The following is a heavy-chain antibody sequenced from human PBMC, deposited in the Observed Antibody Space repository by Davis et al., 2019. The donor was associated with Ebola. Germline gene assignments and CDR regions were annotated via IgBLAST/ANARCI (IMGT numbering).Heavy chain of an antibody. D-gene: IGHD3-10*01. J-gene: IGHJ4*02. CDR3: ARAEYGSGIDY. Sequence: MPSETLSLTCTVSGGSISSSGYYWSWIRQPPGKGLEWIGEINHSGSTNYNPSLKSRVTISVDTSKNQFSLKLSSVTAADTAVYYCARAEYGSGIDYWGQGTLVTVSS. V-gene: IGHV4-61*08. CDR1: GGSISSSGYY. CDR2: INHSGST.